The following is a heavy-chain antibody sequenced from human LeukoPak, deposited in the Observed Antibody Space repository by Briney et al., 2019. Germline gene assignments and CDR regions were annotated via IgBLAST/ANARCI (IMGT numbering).Heavy chain of an antibody. CDR1: GASMTTYY. V-gene: IGHV4-59*12. Sequence: SETLSLTCTVSGASMTTYYWSWIRHPPGKGLEWIGYISHSGSTYYNPSLESRVTISVDRSKNQFSLKLSSVTAADTAVYYCASDLGYCSSTSCRYFDPWGQGTLVTVSS. CDR3: ASDLGYCSSTSCRYFDP. J-gene: IGHJ5*02. CDR2: ISHSGST. D-gene: IGHD2-2*01.